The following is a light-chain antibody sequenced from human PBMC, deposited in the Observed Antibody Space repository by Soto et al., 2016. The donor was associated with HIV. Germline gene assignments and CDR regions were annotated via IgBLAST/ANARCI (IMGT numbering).Light chain of an antibody. CDR1: RVGGKS. CDR3: QVWDGSSRHWV. CDR2: ADS. J-gene: IGLJ2*01. V-gene: IGLV3-21*03. Sequence: SYELTQPPSVSVAPRKTASITCGGNRVGGKSVHWYQQKPGQAPVMVLFADSDRPSGIPERFSGSNSENTATLTISRVEAGDEADYYCQVWDGSSRHWVFGRRDQADRP.